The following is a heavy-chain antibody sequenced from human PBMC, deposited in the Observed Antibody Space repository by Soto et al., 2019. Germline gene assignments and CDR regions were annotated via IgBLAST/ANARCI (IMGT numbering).Heavy chain of an antibody. CDR3: ARETPPQTYCSGGSCYTLLGSFDI. Sequence: GGSLRLSCAASGFTFSSYSMNWVRQAPGKGLEWVSSISSSSSYIYYADSVKGRFTISRDNAKNSLYLQMNSLRAEDTAVYYCARETPPQTYCSGGSCYTLLGSFDIWGQGTMVTVSS. CDR1: GFTFSSYS. J-gene: IGHJ3*02. CDR2: ISSSSSYI. V-gene: IGHV3-21*01. D-gene: IGHD2-15*01.